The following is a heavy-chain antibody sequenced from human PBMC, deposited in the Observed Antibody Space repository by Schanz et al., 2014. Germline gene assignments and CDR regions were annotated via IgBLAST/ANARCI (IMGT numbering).Heavy chain of an antibody. CDR1: GFTFSDYW. CDR2: LSEGGGGT. Sequence: EVQLVESGGGLVQPGGSLRLSCTASGFTFSDYWMSWVRQAPGKGLEWVSALSEGGGGTHYADSVRGRFTISSDSSKNTLYLQMSSLRADDTAVYYCARIGGSVFDYWAQGTLVTVSS. D-gene: IGHD3-10*01. J-gene: IGHJ4*02. V-gene: IGHV3-23*04. CDR3: ARIGGSVFDY.